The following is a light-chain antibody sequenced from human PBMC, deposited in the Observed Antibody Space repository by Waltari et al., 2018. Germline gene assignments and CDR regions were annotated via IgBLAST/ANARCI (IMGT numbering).Light chain of an antibody. Sequence: QSALTQPASVSGSPGQSLTISCTGTSSDVGSYNLVSWYQQNPGKAPKLMIYEVSKRPSGVSNRFSGSKSGNTASLTISGLQAEDEADYYCCSYAGSSPPVVFGGGTKLTVL. J-gene: IGLJ2*01. V-gene: IGLV2-23*02. CDR1: SSDVGSYNL. CDR2: EVS. CDR3: CSYAGSSPPVV.